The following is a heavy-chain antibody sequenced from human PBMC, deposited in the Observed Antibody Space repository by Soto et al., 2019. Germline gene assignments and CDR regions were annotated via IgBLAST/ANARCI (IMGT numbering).Heavy chain of an antibody. D-gene: IGHD3-16*01. CDR2: ISHTGST. J-gene: IGHJ5*02. CDR3: ASADAPYLGTGFDP. Sequence: QLQLQESGSGLVKPSPTLSLTCAAAGGSISSGNSYSWSWIRQPPGKGLEWIGSISHTGSTSYNPSLKGRGTMSVDKSKSQSSLKLSSVTGADVAVYYCASADAPYLGTGFDPWGQGPLFTVSS. V-gene: IGHV4-30-2*01. CDR1: GGSISSGNSYS.